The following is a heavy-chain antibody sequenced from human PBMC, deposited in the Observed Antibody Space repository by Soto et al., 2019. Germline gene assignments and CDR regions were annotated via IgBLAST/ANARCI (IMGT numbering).Heavy chain of an antibody. Sequence: QVQLQQWGAGLLKPSETLSLTCAVYGGYFSGYYWSWIRQPPGKGLEWIGEINHIGTTNYNPSLKSRVTISVDMSKNQFSLKLRSVTVAGTAVYYCATQNVRFLGWLGKNLYYVDVWGKGTAVSVSS. CDR2: INHIGTT. V-gene: IGHV4-34*01. CDR3: ATQNVRFLGWLGKNLYYVDV. D-gene: IGHD3-3*01. CDR1: GGYFSGYY. J-gene: IGHJ6*03.